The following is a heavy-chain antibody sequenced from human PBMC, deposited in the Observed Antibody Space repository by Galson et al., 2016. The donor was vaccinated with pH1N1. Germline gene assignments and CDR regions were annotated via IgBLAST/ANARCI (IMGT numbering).Heavy chain of an antibody. CDR2: SVPVFGSA. CDR1: GGSLSTYP. V-gene: IGHV1-69*05. D-gene: IGHD3-16*01. Sequence: SVKVSCKASGGSLSTYPISWVRQPPGLGLEWMGRSVPVFGSAKYSPRFQGRVAISRDESASTVYMELTSLTAEDTGIYYCAKDRTVDYGQSPPFFESWGQGTLVSVSS. J-gene: IGHJ4*02. CDR3: AKDRTVDYGQSPPFFES.